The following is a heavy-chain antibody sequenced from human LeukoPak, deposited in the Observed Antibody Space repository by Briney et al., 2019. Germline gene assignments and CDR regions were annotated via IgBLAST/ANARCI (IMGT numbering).Heavy chain of an antibody. V-gene: IGHV1-8*03. CDR3: ARGQLDDDY. D-gene: IGHD6-6*01. Sequence: SSVKVSCKASGYTFTSYDINWVRQVTGQGLEWMGWMNPNSGNTGYAQKFQGRVTITRNISISTAYMELSSLRSEDTAVYYCARGQLDDDYWGQGTLVTVSS. CDR1: GYTFTSYD. J-gene: IGHJ4*02. CDR2: MNPNSGNT.